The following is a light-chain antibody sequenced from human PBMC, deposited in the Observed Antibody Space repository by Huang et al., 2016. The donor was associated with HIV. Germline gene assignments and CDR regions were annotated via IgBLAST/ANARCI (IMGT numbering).Light chain of an antibody. J-gene: IGKJ2*01. CDR2: GAS. Sequence: DIQMTQSPSSMSASLGDTITLTCRASQRISNWVAWYQQKPAQAPKLLIYGASTLQSGVPSRFSGSGSGADFTLTISSLQPEDFATYYCQQSDSFPHTFGQGTKLEIK. CDR3: QQSDSFPHT. V-gene: IGKV1D-12*01. CDR1: QRISNW.